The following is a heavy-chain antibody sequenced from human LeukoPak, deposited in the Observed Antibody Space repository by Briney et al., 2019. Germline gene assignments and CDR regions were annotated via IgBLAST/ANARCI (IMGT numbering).Heavy chain of an antibody. CDR1: GFTFRSYG. CDR3: TTEMGFCSGGSCPVDY. J-gene: IGHJ4*02. CDR2: IKSKTDGGTT. V-gene: IGHV3-15*07. D-gene: IGHD2-15*01. Sequence: GGSLRLSCAASGFTFRSYGMHWVRQAPGKGLEWVGRIKSKTDGGTTDYAAPVKGRFTISRDDSKNTLYLQMNSLKTEDTAVYYCTTEMGFCSGGSCPVDYWGQGTLVTVSS.